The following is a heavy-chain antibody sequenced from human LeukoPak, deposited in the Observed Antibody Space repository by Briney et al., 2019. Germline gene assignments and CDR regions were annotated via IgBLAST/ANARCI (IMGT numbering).Heavy chain of an antibody. CDR1: GLTVGDYG. Sequence: PGGSLGLSCAASGLTVGDYGMSWVRQAPGKGLEWVSGINWSGESTGYADSVKGRFTISRDNAENALYLQMNSLRAEDTALYYCARDLSSSWYSLGYWGRGTLVTVSS. V-gene: IGHV3-20*04. CDR3: ARDLSSSWYSLGY. D-gene: IGHD6-13*01. CDR2: INWSGEST. J-gene: IGHJ4*02.